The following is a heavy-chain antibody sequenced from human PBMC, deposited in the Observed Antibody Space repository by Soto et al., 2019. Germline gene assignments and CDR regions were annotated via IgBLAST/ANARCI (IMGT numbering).Heavy chain of an antibody. CDR3: ARSVVPAAVDH. CDR1: SGSISSSNW. J-gene: IGHJ5*02. Sequence: SETLSLTCAVSSGSISSSNWWCWVRQPPGGGLEWIGEIYHTESTNYSPSLKSRVTISVDKSKNQFSLKLSSVTAADTAGYYSARSVVPAAVDHWGQGTLVTVSS. V-gene: IGHV4-4*02. D-gene: IGHD2-2*01. CDR2: IYHTEST.